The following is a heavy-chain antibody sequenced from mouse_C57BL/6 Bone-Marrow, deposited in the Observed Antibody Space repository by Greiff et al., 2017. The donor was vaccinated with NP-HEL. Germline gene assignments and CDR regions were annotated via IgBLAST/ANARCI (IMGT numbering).Heavy chain of an antibody. Sequence: QVQLQQSGAELVRPGASVKLSCKASGYTFTDYYINWVKQRPGQGLEWIARIYPGSGNTYYNEKFKGKATLTAEKSSSTAYMQLSSLTSEDSAVYFCARYPITTVVRGWYFDVWGTGTTVTVSS. CDR2: IYPGSGNT. D-gene: IGHD1-1*01. CDR3: ARYPITTVVRGWYFDV. J-gene: IGHJ1*03. V-gene: IGHV1-76*01. CDR1: GYTFTDYY.